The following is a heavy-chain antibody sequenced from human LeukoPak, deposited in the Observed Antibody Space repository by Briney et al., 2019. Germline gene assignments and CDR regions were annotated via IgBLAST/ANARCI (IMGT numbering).Heavy chain of an antibody. CDR2: INHSGST. D-gene: IGHD6-13*01. V-gene: IGHV4-34*01. J-gene: IGHJ5*02. CDR1: GGSFSGYY. Sequence: PSETLSLTCAVYGGSFSGYYWSWIRQPPGKGLEWIGEINHSGSTNYNPSLKSRVTISVDTSKNQFSLELSSVTAADTAVYYCARGKQQLVLRWFDPWGQGTLVTVSS. CDR3: ARGKQQLVLRWFDP.